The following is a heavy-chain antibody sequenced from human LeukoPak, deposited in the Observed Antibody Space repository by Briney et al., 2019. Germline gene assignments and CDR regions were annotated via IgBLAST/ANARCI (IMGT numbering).Heavy chain of an antibody. D-gene: IGHD3-10*01. Sequence: GGSLRLSCAGSGFTFSSYWMHWVRQAPGKGLVWVSRVESDGSSTNYADSVKGRFTISRDNAKNTLYLQMNSLRAEDTALYYCTRGFGSGSSLPFDYWGQGTLVTVSS. CDR1: GFTFSSYW. CDR2: VESDGSST. CDR3: TRGFGSGSSLPFDY. V-gene: IGHV3-74*01. J-gene: IGHJ4*02.